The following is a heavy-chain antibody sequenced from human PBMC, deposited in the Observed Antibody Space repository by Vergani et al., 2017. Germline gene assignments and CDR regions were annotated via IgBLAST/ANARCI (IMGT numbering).Heavy chain of an antibody. J-gene: IGHJ5*02. CDR1: GFTFSSYG. V-gene: IGHV3-30*18. CDR3: AKGDGYTSA. CDR2: ISYDGSNK. Sequence: QVQLVESGGGVVQPGRSLRLYCAASGFTFSSYGMHWVRQAPGKGLEWVAVISYDGSNKYYADSVKGRFTISRDNSKNTLYLPMNSLRAEDTAVYYCAKGDGYTSAWGQGTLVTVSS. D-gene: IGHD5-24*01.